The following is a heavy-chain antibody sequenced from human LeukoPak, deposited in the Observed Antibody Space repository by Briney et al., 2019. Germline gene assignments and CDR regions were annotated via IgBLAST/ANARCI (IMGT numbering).Heavy chain of an antibody. D-gene: IGHD3-10*01. CDR2: ISNSGNTI. Sequence: GGSLRLSCAAFGFTFSNYDMTWVRQAPGKGLEWVSYISNSGNTIYYADSVKGRFTISRDNSLYLQMSSLRAEDTAVYYCARSRSGTYYNADVWGKGTTVTVSS. V-gene: IGHV3-48*03. CDR3: ARSRSGTYYNADV. J-gene: IGHJ6*04. CDR1: GFTFSNYD.